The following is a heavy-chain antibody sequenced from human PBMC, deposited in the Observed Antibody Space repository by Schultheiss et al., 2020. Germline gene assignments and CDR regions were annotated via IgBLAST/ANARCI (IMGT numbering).Heavy chain of an antibody. J-gene: IGHJ6*02. CDR3: ARDRNPRGRYYYYGMDV. V-gene: IGHV4-59*01. CDR1: GFTFSDYY. D-gene: IGHD3-10*01. Sequence: GSLRLSCAASGFTFSDYYMSWIRQPPGKGLEWIGYIYYSGSTNYNPSLKSRVTISVDTSKNQFSLKLSSVTAADTAVYYCARDRNPRGRYYYYGMDVWGQGTKVTVSS. CDR2: IYYSGST.